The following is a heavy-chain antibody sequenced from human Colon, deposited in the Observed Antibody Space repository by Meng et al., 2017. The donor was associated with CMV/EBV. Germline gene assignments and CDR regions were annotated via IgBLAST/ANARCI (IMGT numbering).Heavy chain of an antibody. D-gene: IGHD3-22*01. CDR3: AGDKSMIIFGTFDI. Sequence: GESLKISCASSGFTFSNYSMAWVRQAPGKGLEWVSSITTNSRYTYQPDSLKGRFTISRDNAKNSLHLQMNSLRAEDTAVYYCAGDKSMIIFGTFDIWGQGTVVTVSS. J-gene: IGHJ3*02. V-gene: IGHV3-21*01. CDR2: ITTNSRYT. CDR1: GFTFSNYS.